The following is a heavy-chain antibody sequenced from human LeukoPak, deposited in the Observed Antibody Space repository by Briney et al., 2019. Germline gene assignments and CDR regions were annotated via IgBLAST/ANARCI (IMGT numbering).Heavy chain of an antibody. Sequence: GGSLRLSCAASGFTFSTYTMYWVRHPPGKRLEWVSIIGSSGGGIHYADSVKGRFTISRDNSKNALYLQMNSLRVEDTAVYYCAIDPNWGTHSWGQGVLLTVSS. CDR1: GFTFSTYT. CDR2: IGSSGGGI. CDR3: AIDPNWGTHS. J-gene: IGHJ4*02. D-gene: IGHD7-27*01. V-gene: IGHV3-23*01.